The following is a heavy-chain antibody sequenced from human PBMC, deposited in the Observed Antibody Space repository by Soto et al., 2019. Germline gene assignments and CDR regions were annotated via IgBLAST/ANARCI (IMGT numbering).Heavy chain of an antibody. V-gene: IGHV3-73*01. D-gene: IGHD2-2*01. CDR3: TRRGYCSSTSCPMV. CDR1: GCTFSGSA. J-gene: IGHJ4*02. Sequence: GVSLRLSCAAAGCTFSGSAMHLVSPASGKGLEWVGRIRSKANSYATAYAASVKGRFTISRDDSKNTAYLQMNSLKTEDTAVYYCTRRGYCSSTSCPMVWGQGTLVTVSS. CDR2: IRSKANSYAT.